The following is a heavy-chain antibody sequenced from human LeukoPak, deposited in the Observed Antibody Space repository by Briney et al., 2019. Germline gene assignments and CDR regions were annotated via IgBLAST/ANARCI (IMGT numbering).Heavy chain of an antibody. V-gene: IGHV4-4*07. CDR2: IYTSGST. CDR3: ARGEQQPTIYYYYMDV. CDR1: GGSISNFY. D-gene: IGHD6-13*01. Sequence: SETLSLTCTVSGGSISNFYWSWIRQPAGKGLEWIGRIYTSGSTNYNPSLKSRVTISVDTSKNQFSLKLSSVTAADTAVYYCARGEQQPTIYYYYMDVWGKGTTVTVSS. J-gene: IGHJ6*03.